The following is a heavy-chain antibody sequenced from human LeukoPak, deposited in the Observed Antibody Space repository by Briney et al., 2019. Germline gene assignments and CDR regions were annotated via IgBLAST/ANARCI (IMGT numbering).Heavy chain of an antibody. D-gene: IGHD1-1*01. Sequence: PGGSLRLSCAASGFTVSGHPMSWVRQAPGKGLEWVSVIYRGGNTYYADSVKGRFTISTDNSKNTLYLQMNSLRAEDTAMYYCARTSGTTGTYWYSDLWGRGTLVTVSS. CDR1: GFTVSGHP. V-gene: IGHV3-53*05. CDR3: ARTSGTTGTYWYSDL. J-gene: IGHJ2*01. CDR2: IYRGGNT.